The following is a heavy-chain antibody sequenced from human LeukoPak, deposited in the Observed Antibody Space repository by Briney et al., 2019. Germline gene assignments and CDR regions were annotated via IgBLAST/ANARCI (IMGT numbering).Heavy chain of an antibody. V-gene: IGHV3-15*01. Sequence: GGSLRLSCAASGFTFTNAWMSWVRQAPGKGLEWVGRIKSKTDGGTTDYAALVKGRFTISRDDSKNTLYLQMNSLRTEDTAVYFCTTDLYYYDSSGYFPTANNWFDPWGQGALVTVSS. J-gene: IGHJ5*02. D-gene: IGHD3-22*01. CDR2: IKSKTDGGTT. CDR1: GFTFTNAW. CDR3: TTDLYYYDSSGYFPTANNWFDP.